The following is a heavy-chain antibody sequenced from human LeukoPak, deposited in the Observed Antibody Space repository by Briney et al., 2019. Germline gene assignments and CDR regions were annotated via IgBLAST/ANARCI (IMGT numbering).Heavy chain of an antibody. J-gene: IGHJ6*03. CDR3: ARFAEVYYYIDV. CDR2: ISGSGGST. D-gene: IGHD2-21*01. Sequence: GGSLRLSCAASGFTFSSYGMSWVRQAPGKGLEWVSAISGSGGSTYYADSVKGRFTISRDDAKKSVYLQMDSLRADDTAVYYCARFAEVYYYIDVWGTGTTVTVSS. CDR1: GFTFSSYG. V-gene: IGHV3-23*01.